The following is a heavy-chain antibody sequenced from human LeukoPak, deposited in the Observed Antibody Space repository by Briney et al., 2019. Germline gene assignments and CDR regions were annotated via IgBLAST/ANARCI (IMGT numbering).Heavy chain of an antibody. D-gene: IGHD6-13*01. Sequence: PSETLSLTCAVYGGSFSGYYWSWIRQPPRKGLEWIGEINHSGSTNYNPSLKSRVTISVDTSKNQFSLKLSSVTAADTAVYYCARGRGYSSSWYLAWGQGTLVTVSS. CDR3: ARGRGYSSSWYLA. J-gene: IGHJ5*02. CDR1: GGSFSGYY. CDR2: INHSGST. V-gene: IGHV4-34*01.